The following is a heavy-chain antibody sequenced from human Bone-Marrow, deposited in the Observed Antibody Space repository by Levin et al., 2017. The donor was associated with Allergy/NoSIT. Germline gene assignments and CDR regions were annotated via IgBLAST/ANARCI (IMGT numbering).Heavy chain of an antibody. J-gene: IGHJ4*02. CDR2: IKQDGSEK. Sequence: GESLKISCAASGFTFSSYWMSWVRQAPGKGLEWVANIKQDGSEKYYVDSVKGRFTISRDNAKNSLYLQMNSLRAEDTAVYYCATLVVPAAMPPNFDYWGQGTLVTVSS. CDR1: GFTFSSYW. CDR3: ATLVVPAAMPPNFDY. D-gene: IGHD2-2*01. V-gene: IGHV3-7*03.